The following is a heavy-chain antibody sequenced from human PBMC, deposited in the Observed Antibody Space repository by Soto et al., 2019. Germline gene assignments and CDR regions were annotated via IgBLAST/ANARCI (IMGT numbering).Heavy chain of an antibody. CDR2: IHYSGST. CDR1: GGSISSYY. CDR3: ARSYPNTIFGVVPSRGLDV. D-gene: IGHD3-3*01. V-gene: IGHV4-59*01. J-gene: IGHJ6*02. Sequence: SETLSLTCTVSGGSISSYYWSWIRQPPGKGLEWIGYIHYSGSTNFNPSLKNRVIMSVDTSKNQFSLRLSSVTAADTAVYYCARSYPNTIFGVVPSRGLDVWGQGXTVTVSS.